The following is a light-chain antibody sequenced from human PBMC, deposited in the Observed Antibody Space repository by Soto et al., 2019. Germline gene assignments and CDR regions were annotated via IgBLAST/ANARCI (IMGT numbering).Light chain of an antibody. CDR2: GTS. J-gene: IGKJ2*01. Sequence: EIVLTQSPGTLSLSPGERATLACRASQSVTSNSLDWYQHRPGQAPRLLIYGTSNKATGVPDRFSGSGSGTDFTLNISRLEPEDFAVYYCQQYGDAPPTYTFGQGTKLEIK. CDR1: QSVTSNS. V-gene: IGKV3-20*01. CDR3: QQYGDAPPTYT.